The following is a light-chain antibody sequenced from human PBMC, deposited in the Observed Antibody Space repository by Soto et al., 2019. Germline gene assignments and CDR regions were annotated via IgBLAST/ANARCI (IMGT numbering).Light chain of an antibody. CDR1: QGISNY. J-gene: IGKJ1*01. Sequence: AIRMTQSPSSLSASTGDRVTITCQASQGISNYLAWYQQKPGKAPKVLIHAASTLQGGVPSRFSGSGSGTDFTLTISYLQSEDFATYYCQQYYTHPWTFGQGTKVEIK. V-gene: IGKV1-8*01. CDR3: QQYYTHPWT. CDR2: AAS.